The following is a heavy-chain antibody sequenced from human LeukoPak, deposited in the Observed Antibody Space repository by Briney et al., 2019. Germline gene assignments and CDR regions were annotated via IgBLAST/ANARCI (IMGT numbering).Heavy chain of an antibody. V-gene: IGHV4-34*01. Sequence: PSETLSLTCAVYGGSFSGYYWSWIRQPPGKGLEWIGSIYHSGSTYYNPSLKSRVTISVDTSKNQFSLKLSSVTAADTAVYYCARGPSMITFGGVIVNPEGYNWFDPWGQGTLVTVSS. CDR2: IYHSGST. D-gene: IGHD3-16*02. J-gene: IGHJ5*02. CDR1: GGSFSGYY. CDR3: ARGPSMITFGGVIVNPEGYNWFDP.